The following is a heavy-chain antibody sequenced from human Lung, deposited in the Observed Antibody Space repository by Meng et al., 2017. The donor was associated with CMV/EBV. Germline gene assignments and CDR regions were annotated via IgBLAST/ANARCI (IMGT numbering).Heavy chain of an antibody. V-gene: IGHV4-61*08. J-gene: IGHJ4*02. CDR1: GVSVSNDDYH. Sequence: SXTLSLXCSVSGVSVSNDDYHWSWIRQSPGKGLEWIGQLYSTGTDTFNPSLMSRVTISKDTSKNRFSLTLTSVTAADTAVYFCVAYLVGIGVRGYWGQGXMVTVSS. D-gene: IGHD1-26*01. CDR3: VAYLVGIGVRGY. CDR2: LYSTGTD.